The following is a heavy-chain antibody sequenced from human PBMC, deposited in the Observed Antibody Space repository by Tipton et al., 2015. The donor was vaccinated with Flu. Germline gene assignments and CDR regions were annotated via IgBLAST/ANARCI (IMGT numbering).Heavy chain of an antibody. V-gene: IGHV4-39*07. CDR2: INHSGST. D-gene: IGHD3-10*01. J-gene: IGHJ4*02. Sequence: TLSLTCTVSGDSLTNSPYSWSWIRQPPGKGLEWIGEINHSGSTNYNPSLKSRVTISVDTSKNQFSLKVTSVTAADTAVYYCTRDPLFNPFMVRGIIVDSWGQGTLVAVSS. CDR1: GDSLTNSPYS. CDR3: TRDPLFNPFMVRGIIVDS.